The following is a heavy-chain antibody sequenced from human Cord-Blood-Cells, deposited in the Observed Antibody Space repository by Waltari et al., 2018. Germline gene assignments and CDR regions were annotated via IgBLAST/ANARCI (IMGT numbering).Heavy chain of an antibody. CDR3: ARSRDYGDYFDY. V-gene: IGHV1-69*06. CDR1: GVTFSSYA. D-gene: IGHD4-17*01. Sequence: QVQLVQSGAEVKKPGSSVKVSCKASGVTFSSYAISRVRQAPGQGLEWMGGIIPICGTANDAQKFQGRVTITADKSTSTAYMELSSLRSEYTAVYYCARSRDYGDYFDYWGQGTLVTVSS. J-gene: IGHJ4*02. CDR2: IIPICGTA.